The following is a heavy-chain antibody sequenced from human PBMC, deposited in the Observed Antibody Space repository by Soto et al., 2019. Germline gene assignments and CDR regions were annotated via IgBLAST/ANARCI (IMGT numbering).Heavy chain of an antibody. D-gene: IGHD1-26*01. CDR1: GGSISSYY. CDR2: IYYSGST. CDR3: ARQRPTDGRWEFANYYGMDV. J-gene: IGHJ6*02. V-gene: IGHV4-59*01. Sequence: SETLSLTCTVSGGSISSYYWSWIRQPPGKGLEWIGYIYYSGSTNYNPSLKSRVTISVDTSKNQFSLKLSSVTAADTAVYYCARQRPTDGRWEFANYYGMDVWGQGTPVTVSS.